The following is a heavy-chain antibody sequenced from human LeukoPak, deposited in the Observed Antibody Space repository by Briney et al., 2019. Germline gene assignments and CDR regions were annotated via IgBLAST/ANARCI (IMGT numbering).Heavy chain of an antibody. CDR1: GFSLSTSGVG. V-gene: IGHV2-5*02. J-gene: IGHJ5*02. Sequence: SGPTLVNPTQTLTLTCTFSGFSLSTSGVGVGWIRQPPGKALEWLALIYWDDDKRYSPSLKSRLTITKDTSKNQMVLTMTNMDPVDTATYYCAHTQGPYYYGPWVKLISWFDPWGQGTLVTVSS. CDR2: IYWDDDK. D-gene: IGHD3-10*01. CDR3: AHTQGPYYYGPWVKLISWFDP.